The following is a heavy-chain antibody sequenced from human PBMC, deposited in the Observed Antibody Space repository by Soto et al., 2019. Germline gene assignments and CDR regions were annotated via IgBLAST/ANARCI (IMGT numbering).Heavy chain of an antibody. CDR1: GFTFSAYS. Sequence: EVQLVESGGGLVQPGGSLRLSCAASGFTFSAYSMNWVRQAPGKGLEWVSYISRSSGTIYYADSVKGRCTISRDNAKNSLYLQMNSLRDEDTAVYYCARDFSYYCYGMDVWGQGTTVTVSS. CDR2: ISRSSGTI. CDR3: ARDFSYYCYGMDV. J-gene: IGHJ6*02. V-gene: IGHV3-48*02.